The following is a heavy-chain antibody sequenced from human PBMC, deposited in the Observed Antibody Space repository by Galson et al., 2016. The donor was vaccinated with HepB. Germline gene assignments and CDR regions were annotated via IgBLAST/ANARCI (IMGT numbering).Heavy chain of an antibody. D-gene: IGHD6-19*01. CDR1: GGSISNSSYF. J-gene: IGHJ3*02. CDR3: ARHHLRIAVTGTGGGSFDM. Sequence: SETLSLTCTVSGGSISNSSYFWGWIRQPPGKGLEWIGSVYYSGSTYYNPSVKSRVTISVDTSKNQFSLNLSSVTAADTAVYYCARHHLRIAVTGTGGGSFDMWGQGTMVTVSS. V-gene: IGHV4-39*01. CDR2: VYYSGST.